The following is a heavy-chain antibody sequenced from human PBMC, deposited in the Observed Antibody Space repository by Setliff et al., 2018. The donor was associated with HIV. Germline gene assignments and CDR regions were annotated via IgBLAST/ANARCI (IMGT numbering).Heavy chain of an antibody. Sequence: GGSLRLSCAASGFTFTTYWMHWVRQVPGKGLVWVAHIDNDGSHTNYAEAVRGRFTISRDNAKNTAFLQVDSLNTGDTASYYCGRHVDGYCSATSCFVMSWHWGQGTLVTVSS. D-gene: IGHD2-2*01. CDR1: GFTFTTYW. V-gene: IGHV3-74*01. CDR3: GRHVDGYCSATSCFVMSWH. J-gene: IGHJ4*02. CDR2: IDNDGSHT.